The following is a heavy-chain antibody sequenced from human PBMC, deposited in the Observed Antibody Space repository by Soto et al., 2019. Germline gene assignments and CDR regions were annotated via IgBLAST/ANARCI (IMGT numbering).Heavy chain of an antibody. D-gene: IGHD3-10*01. CDR1: GGSFSGYY. CDR3: ARGGYYYGSGTSGFWFDP. V-gene: IGHV4-34*01. CDR2: INHSGST. J-gene: IGHJ5*02. Sequence: SETLSLTCAVYGGSFSGYYWSWIRQPQGKGLEWIGEINHSGSTNYNPSLKSRVTISVDTSKNQFSLNLSYVTAADTAVYYCARGGYYYGSGTSGFWFDPWGQGTLVTVSS.